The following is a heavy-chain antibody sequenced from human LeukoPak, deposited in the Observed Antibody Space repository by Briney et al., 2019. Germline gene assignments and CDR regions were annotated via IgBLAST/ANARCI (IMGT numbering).Heavy chain of an antibody. J-gene: IGHJ6*03. V-gene: IGHV4-39*07. CDR1: GGSISRSIYY. D-gene: IGHD3-10*01. CDR2: IYYSGST. CDR3: ARDGRFPGPQYYYMDV. Sequence: SETLSLTCTVSGGSISRSIYYWGWIRQPPGKELEWIGSIYYSGSTNYNPSLKSRVTISVDTSKNQFSLKLSSVTAANTAVYYCARDGRFPGPQYYYMDVWGKGTTVTVSS.